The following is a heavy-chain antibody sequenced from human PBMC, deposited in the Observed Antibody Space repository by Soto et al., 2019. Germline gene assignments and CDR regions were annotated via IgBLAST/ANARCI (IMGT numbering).Heavy chain of an antibody. CDR2: ISGSGGST. CDR1: GFTFSSYA. Sequence: GESLKISCAASGFTFSSYAMSWVRQAPGKGLEWVSAISGSGGSTYYADSVKGRFTISRDNSKNTLYLQMNSLRAEDTAVYYCAKVTARDPDRFDYWGEGTLVTVSS. V-gene: IGHV3-23*01. CDR3: AKVTARDPDRFDY. J-gene: IGHJ4*02. D-gene: IGHD1-20*01.